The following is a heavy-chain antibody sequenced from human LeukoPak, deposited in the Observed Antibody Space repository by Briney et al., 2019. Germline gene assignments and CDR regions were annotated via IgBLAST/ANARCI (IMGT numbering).Heavy chain of an antibody. Sequence: GGSLRLSCAASAFTFSDYSMNWVRQAPGKGLEWISYISGRSSTIYYADSVKGRFTISRDNAKNSMYLQMNSLRAEDTAVYYCARDRIKSGSYYFDYWGQGTLVTASS. CDR3: ARDRIKSGSYYFDY. V-gene: IGHV3-48*01. CDR1: AFTFSDYS. J-gene: IGHJ4*02. CDR2: ISGRSSTI. D-gene: IGHD1-26*01.